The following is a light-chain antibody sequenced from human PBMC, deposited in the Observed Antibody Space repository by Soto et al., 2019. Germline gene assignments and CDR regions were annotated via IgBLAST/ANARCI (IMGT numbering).Light chain of an antibody. J-gene: IGKJ1*01. V-gene: IGKV3-15*01. CDR3: QQYNIWPQT. CDR2: GAS. Sequence: VMPQSPATLSVSPGERATLSCRASQSLRSSLAWYQQKPGQAPRLLIYGASTRATGIPARFSGSGSGTEFTLTISSLQSEDFAVYFCQQYNIWPQTFGQGTKVDIK. CDR1: QSLRSS.